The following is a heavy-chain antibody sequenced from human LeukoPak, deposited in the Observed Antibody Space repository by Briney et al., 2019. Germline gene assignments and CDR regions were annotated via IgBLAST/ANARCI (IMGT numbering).Heavy chain of an antibody. V-gene: IGHV1-8*01. D-gene: IGHD2-21*01. J-gene: IGHJ6*02. CDR3: ARLAGHCGIAYGMGV. CDR2: MNPNSGNT. Sequence: ASVKVSCKASGYTFTSYDINWVRQATGQGLEWMGWMNPNSGNTGYAQKFQGRVTMTRNTSISTAYMELSSLRSEDTAVYYCARLAGHCGIAYGMGVWGQGTTVTVSS. CDR1: GYTFTSYD.